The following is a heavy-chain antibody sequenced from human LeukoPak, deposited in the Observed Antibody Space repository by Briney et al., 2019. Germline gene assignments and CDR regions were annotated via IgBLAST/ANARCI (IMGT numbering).Heavy chain of an antibody. CDR2: IIPFFGTP. Sequence: ASVKVSCKTSGGTFSSYAISWVRQAPGQGLEWMGVIIPFFGTPNYAQKFQGRVTMTADKSTGTVYMELSSLRSDDTAVYYCGRYYYDSSAYYGGWGQGTLVTVSS. V-gene: IGHV1-69*06. D-gene: IGHD3-22*01. CDR3: GRYYYDSSAYYGG. J-gene: IGHJ4*02. CDR1: GGTFSSYA.